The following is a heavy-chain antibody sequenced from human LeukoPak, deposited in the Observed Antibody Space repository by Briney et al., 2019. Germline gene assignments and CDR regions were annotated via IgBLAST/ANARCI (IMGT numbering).Heavy chain of an antibody. D-gene: IGHD1-26*01. CDR3: AKRVGATSDP. CDR2: ISGSGGST. Sequence: SGGSLRLSCAASGFTFDDYAMHWVRQAPGKGLEWVSAISGSGGSTYYADSVKGRFTISRDNSKNTLYLQMNSPRAEDTAVYYCAKRVGATSDPWGQGTLVTVSS. J-gene: IGHJ5*02. CDR1: GFTFDDYA. V-gene: IGHV3-23*01.